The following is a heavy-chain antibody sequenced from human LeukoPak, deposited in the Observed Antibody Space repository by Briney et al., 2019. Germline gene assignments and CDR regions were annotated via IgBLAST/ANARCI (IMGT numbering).Heavy chain of an antibody. D-gene: IGHD5-18*01. CDR1: GFTFSSYS. J-gene: IGHJ4*02. CDR2: ISRSSSSI. Sequence: GGSLRLSCAASGFTFSSYSMNWVRQAPGKGLVWVSSISRSSSSIYYADSVKGRFTISRDNAKNSLYLQMNSLRAEDTAVYYCERVHSYGNSDWGQGTRVTVS. V-gene: IGHV3-21*01. CDR3: ERVHSYGNSD.